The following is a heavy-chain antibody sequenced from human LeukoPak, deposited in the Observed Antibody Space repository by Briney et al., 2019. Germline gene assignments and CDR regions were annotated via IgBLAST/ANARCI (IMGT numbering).Heavy chain of an antibody. Sequence: GGSLRLSCAASGFTFSGSAMHWVRQAPGKGLEWVGRIRSKANSYSTAYAASVKGRFTISRDDSKDTAYLQMNSLKSEDMAVYYCARGPVRGNDAFDIWGQGTMVTVSS. J-gene: IGHJ3*02. D-gene: IGHD4-17*01. CDR1: GFTFSGSA. CDR2: IRSKANSYST. V-gene: IGHV3-73*01. CDR3: ARGPVRGNDAFDI.